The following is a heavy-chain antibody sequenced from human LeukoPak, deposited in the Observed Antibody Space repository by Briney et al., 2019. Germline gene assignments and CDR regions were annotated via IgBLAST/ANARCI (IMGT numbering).Heavy chain of an antibody. CDR3: ARSPRDHYDSSGYYFDY. CDR2: IYYTGSA. Sequence: PSETLSLTCTVSGGSISSSSYYWGWIRQPPGKGLEWIGSIYYTGSAYYNPSLKSRVTISVDTSRNKFSLKLSSVTAADTTVYYCARSPRDHYDSSGYYFDYWGQGTLVTVSS. J-gene: IGHJ4*02. V-gene: IGHV4-39*01. D-gene: IGHD3-22*01. CDR1: GGSISSSSYY.